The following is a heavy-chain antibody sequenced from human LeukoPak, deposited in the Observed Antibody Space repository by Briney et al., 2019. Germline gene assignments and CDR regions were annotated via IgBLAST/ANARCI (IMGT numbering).Heavy chain of an antibody. Sequence: PGGSLRLSCAASGFTFSDYYMSWIRQAPGKGLEWVSYISSSGSTRYYADSVKGRFTISRDYAKNSLYLQMNSLRAEDTAVYYWARVRDSSGYYYRKGAFDIWGQGTMVTVSS. CDR2: ISSSGSTR. J-gene: IGHJ3*02. V-gene: IGHV3-11*01. D-gene: IGHD3-22*01. CDR3: ARVRDSSGYYYRKGAFDI. CDR1: GFTFSDYY.